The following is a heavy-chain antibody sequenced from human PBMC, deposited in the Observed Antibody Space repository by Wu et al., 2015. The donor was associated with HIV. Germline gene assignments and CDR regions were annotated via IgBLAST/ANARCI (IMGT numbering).Heavy chain of an antibody. CDR2: ISAYNDNK. CDR3: ARVGCSPTSCWYYFDY. D-gene: IGHD2-2*01. CDR1: GYAFIRYG. V-gene: IGHV1-18*04. J-gene: IGHJ4*02. Sequence: QVQLVQSGAEVKKPGASVRISCKASGYAFIRYGISWVRQAPGQGLEWLGWISAYNDNKRFAQKFQGRVTLTTDTSTSTGYMELRSLRSDDTAVYYCARVGCSPTSCWYYFDYWGQGT.